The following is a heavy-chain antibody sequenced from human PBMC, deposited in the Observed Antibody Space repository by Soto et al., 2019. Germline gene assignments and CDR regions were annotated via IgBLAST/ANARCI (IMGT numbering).Heavy chain of an antibody. CDR1: GGSIIGSGFH. CDR3: ATRCGDYVGWFDP. Sequence: QLQLRESGPGLVKPSETLSLTCTVSGGSIIGSGFHWAWIRQPPGKGLEWIGSIYYSGTANCIPSLKSRLAIDVDTSKNQFSLRLSSVTAADTAVYYCATRCGDYVGWFDPWGQGTRVTVSS. J-gene: IGHJ5*02. CDR2: IYYSGTA. V-gene: IGHV4-39*01. D-gene: IGHD4-17*01.